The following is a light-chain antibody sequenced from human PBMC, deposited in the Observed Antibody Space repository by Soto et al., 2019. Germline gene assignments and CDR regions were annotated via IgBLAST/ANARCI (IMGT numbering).Light chain of an antibody. J-gene: IGKJ4*01. CDR3: MQARQSPLT. Sequence: DIVMTQSPLSLPVTPGEPASISCRSSQSLLHSNGYNYLDWYLQKPGQSPQLLIYLGSNRASGVLDRLRGSASDTYLTLKISRGESEYVGFYYFMQARQSPLTFCGGTKVEIK. V-gene: IGKV2-28*01. CDR2: LGS. CDR1: QSLLHSNGYNY.